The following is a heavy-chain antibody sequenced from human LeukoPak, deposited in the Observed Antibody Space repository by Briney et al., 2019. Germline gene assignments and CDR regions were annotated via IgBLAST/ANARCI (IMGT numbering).Heavy chain of an antibody. CDR1: GLTFSNHA. V-gene: IGHV3-23*01. Sequence: AGGSLRLSCAASGLTFSNHAMSWVRQAPGKGLEWVSTISGSRGSTSYADSVKGRFTISRDNSKNTLYLQMNSLRAEDTAVYYCAKYFYDYSYYGMDVWGQGTTVTVSS. CDR3: AKYFYDYSYYGMDV. D-gene: IGHD2/OR15-2a*01. CDR2: ISGSRGST. J-gene: IGHJ6*02.